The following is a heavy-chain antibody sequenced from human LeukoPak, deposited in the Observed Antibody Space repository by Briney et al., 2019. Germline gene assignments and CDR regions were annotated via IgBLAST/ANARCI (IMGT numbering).Heavy chain of an antibody. V-gene: IGHV3-49*04. Sequence: GGSLRLSCTASGFTFGDYAMSWVRQAPGKGLEWVGFIRSKAYGGTTEYAASVKGRFTISRDDSKSIAYLQMNSLKTEDTAVYYCTRASGYSSGWYVHYYYYMDVWGKGTTVTISS. CDR1: GFTFGDYA. J-gene: IGHJ6*03. D-gene: IGHD6-19*01. CDR3: TRASGYSSGWYVHYYYYMDV. CDR2: IRSKAYGGTT.